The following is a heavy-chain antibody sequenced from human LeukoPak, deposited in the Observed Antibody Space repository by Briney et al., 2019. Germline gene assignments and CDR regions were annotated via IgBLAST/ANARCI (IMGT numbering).Heavy chain of an antibody. Sequence: PGGSLRLSCAASGFTFSSYAMHWVREAPGKGPEWVAVISYDGSNKYYADSVKGRFTISRDNSKNTLYLQMNSLRAEDTAVYYCVKDPGAVAGGMHWGQGTLVTVSS. CDR2: ISYDGSNK. CDR1: GFTFSSYA. V-gene: IGHV3-30*04. D-gene: IGHD6-19*01. CDR3: VKDPGAVAGGMH. J-gene: IGHJ4*02.